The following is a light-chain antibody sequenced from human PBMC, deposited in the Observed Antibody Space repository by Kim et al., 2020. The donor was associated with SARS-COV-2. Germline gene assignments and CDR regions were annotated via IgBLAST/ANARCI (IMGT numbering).Light chain of an antibody. J-gene: IGKJ5*01. CDR3: QQSYSTPIT. CDR1: QSISSY. V-gene: IGKV1-39*01. CDR2: AAS. Sequence: DIQMTQSPSSLSASVGDRVTITCRASQSISSYLNWYQQKPLKAPKLLIYAASSLQSGVPSRFSGSGSGTDFTLTISSLQPEDFATYYCQQSYSTPITFGQGTRLEIK.